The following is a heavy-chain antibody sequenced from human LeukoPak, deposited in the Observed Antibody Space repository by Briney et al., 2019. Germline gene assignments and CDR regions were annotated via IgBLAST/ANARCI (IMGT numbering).Heavy chain of an antibody. CDR1: GGTFSSYA. V-gene: IGHV1-69*04. Sequence: SVKVSCKASGGTFSSYAIRWVRQAPGQGLEWMGRIIPILGIANYAQKFQGRVTITADKSTSTAYMELSSLRSEDTAVYYCARETYDYVWGSYRGRSYYFDYWGQGTLVTVSS. J-gene: IGHJ4*02. D-gene: IGHD3-16*02. CDR2: IIPILGIA. CDR3: ARETYDYVWGSYRGRSYYFDY.